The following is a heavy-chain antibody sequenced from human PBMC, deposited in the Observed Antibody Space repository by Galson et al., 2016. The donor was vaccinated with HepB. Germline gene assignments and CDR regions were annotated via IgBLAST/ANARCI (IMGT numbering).Heavy chain of an antibody. CDR2: IIPMLGTA. J-gene: IGHJ4*02. CDR3: ARGSEILTGYYAY. Sequence: SVKVSCKASGGTFNTYAISWVRQAPGRGLEWMGGIIPMLGTATYAQKFQGRVTITADESTSTAYMDLSSLRSEDTALYYCARGSEILTGYYAYWGQGTLITVSS. CDR1: GGTFNTYA. V-gene: IGHV1-69*13. D-gene: IGHD3-9*01.